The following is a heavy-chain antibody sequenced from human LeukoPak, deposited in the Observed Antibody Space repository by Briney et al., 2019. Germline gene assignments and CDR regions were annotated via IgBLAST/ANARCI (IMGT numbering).Heavy chain of an antibody. J-gene: IGHJ6*03. CDR3: ARSNLGYCSGGSCHYYYYYMDV. V-gene: IGHV4-59*01. CDR1: GGSISSYY. Sequence: SETLSLTCTVSGGSISSYYWSWIRQPPGKGLEWIGYIYYSGSTNYNPSLKSRVTISVDTSKNQFSLKLSSVTAADTAVYYRARSNLGYCSGGSCHYYYYYMDVWGKGTTVTVSS. CDR2: IYYSGST. D-gene: IGHD2-15*01.